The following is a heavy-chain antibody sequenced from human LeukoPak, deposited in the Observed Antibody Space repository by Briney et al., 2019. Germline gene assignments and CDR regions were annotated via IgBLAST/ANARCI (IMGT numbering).Heavy chain of an antibody. CDR3: AGERGEEYSSGWYKRNYFDN. CDR1: GGSFSNYY. CDR2: MNHGGGT. J-gene: IGHJ4*02. V-gene: IGHV4-34*01. D-gene: IGHD6-19*01. Sequence: SETLSLTCAVYGGSFSNYYWTWIRQSPGKGLEWIGEMNHGGGTKYNPSLKSRVTISFDKSNNQFSLRLNSVTAADTAVYYCAGERGEEYSSGWYKRNYFDNWGQGIRVTVSS.